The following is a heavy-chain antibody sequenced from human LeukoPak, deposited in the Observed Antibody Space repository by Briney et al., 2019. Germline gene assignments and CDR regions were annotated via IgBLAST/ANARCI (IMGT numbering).Heavy chain of an antibody. V-gene: IGHV4-61*02. CDR1: GDSISSGSYY. J-gene: IGHJ3*01. D-gene: IGHD6-13*01. Sequence: SETLSLTCTVSGDSISSGSYYWSWIRQPAGEGLEWIGRIYSSGRTHYSPSLKSRVAISVDTSKNRFSLKLRSVTAADTAVYYCARISSSNWYNERGAFDVWGQGTMVTVSS. CDR2: IYSSGRT. CDR3: ARISSSNWYNERGAFDV.